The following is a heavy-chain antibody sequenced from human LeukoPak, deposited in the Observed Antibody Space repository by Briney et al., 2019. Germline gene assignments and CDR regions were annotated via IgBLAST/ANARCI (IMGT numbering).Heavy chain of an antibody. D-gene: IGHD1-26*01. CDR2: ISGSGGST. Sequence: LRLSXAAXXFSFSXYAMSWVRQAPGKGLEWVSAISGSGGSTYYADSVKGRFTISRDNSKNTLFLQMNSLRAEDTAVYYCGRGWELPLDYWGQGTLVTVSS. J-gene: IGHJ4*02. V-gene: IGHV3-23*01. CDR1: XFSFSXYA. CDR3: GRGWELPLDY.